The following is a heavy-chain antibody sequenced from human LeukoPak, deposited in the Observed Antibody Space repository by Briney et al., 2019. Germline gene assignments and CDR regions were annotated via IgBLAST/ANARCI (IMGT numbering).Heavy chain of an antibody. CDR2: ICYSGST. V-gene: IGHV4-39*01. CDR1: GGSISSSSYY. CDR3: ARQGGPYSNAANTWFDP. Sequence: SETLSLTCTVSGGSISSSSYYWGWIRQPPGKGLEWIGCICYSGSTYYNPSLKSRVTISVDTSKNQSSLKLSSVTAADTAVYYCARQGGPYSNAANTWFDPWGQGTLVTVSS. D-gene: IGHD4-11*01. J-gene: IGHJ5*02.